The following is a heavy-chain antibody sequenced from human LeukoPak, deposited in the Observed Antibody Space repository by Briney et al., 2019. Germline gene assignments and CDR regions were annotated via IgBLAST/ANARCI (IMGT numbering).Heavy chain of an antibody. CDR2: ISAYNGNT. D-gene: IGHD3-22*01. J-gene: IGHJ4*02. CDR1: GYTFTSYG. Sequence: GASVKVSCKASGYTFTSYGISWVRQAPGQGHEWVGWISAYNGNTNYAQKLQGRVTMTTDTSTSTAYMELRSLRSDDTAVYYCARDRNAAGYYYDSSGEGGFFDYWGQGTLVTVSS. CDR3: ARDRNAAGYYYDSSGEGGFFDY. V-gene: IGHV1-18*01.